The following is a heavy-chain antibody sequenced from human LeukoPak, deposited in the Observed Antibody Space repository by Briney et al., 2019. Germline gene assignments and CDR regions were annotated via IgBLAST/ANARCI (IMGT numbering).Heavy chain of an antibody. Sequence: SETLSLTCTVSGGSISSSSYYWGWIRQPPGKGLEWIGSIYYSGSTYYNPSLKNRVTFSVDTSKNQFSLNLSSVTAADTAVYYCARGYTSGWSPALDIWGQGTMVTVSS. CDR1: GGSISSSSYY. CDR2: IYYSGST. J-gene: IGHJ3*02. CDR3: ARGYTSGWSPALDI. D-gene: IGHD6-19*01. V-gene: IGHV4-39*07.